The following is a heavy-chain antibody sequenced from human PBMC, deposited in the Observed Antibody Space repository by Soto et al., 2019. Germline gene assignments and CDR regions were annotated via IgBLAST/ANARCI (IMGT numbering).Heavy chain of an antibody. CDR2: ISGSGGST. V-gene: IGHV3-23*01. Sequence: GGSLRLSCAASGFTFSSYAMSWVRQAPGKGLEWVSAISGSGGSTYYADSVKGRFTISRDNSKNTLYLQMNSLRAEDTAVYYCANPIVAPCYYGMDVWGQGTTVTVSS. CDR1: GFTFSSYA. J-gene: IGHJ6*02. CDR3: ANPIVAPCYYGMDV. D-gene: IGHD5-12*01.